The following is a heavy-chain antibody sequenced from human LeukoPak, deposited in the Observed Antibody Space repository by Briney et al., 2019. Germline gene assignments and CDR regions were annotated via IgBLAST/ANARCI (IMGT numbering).Heavy chain of an antibody. J-gene: IGHJ4*02. CDR2: ITSSSSYI. CDR1: GFTFSSYS. CDR3: AKDKAMATIYTPFDY. V-gene: IGHV3-21*04. Sequence: GGSLRLSCAASGFTFSSYSMNWVRQAPGKGLEWVSSITSSSSYIYYADSVKGRFTISRDNAKNSLYLQMNSLRAEDTAVYYCAKDKAMATIYTPFDYWGQGTLVTVSS. D-gene: IGHD5-24*01.